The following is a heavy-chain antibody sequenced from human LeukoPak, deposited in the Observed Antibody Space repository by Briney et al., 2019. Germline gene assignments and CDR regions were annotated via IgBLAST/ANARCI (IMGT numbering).Heavy chain of an antibody. D-gene: IGHD2-15*01. CDR3: ARKMVVAATADAFDI. V-gene: IGHV4-39*07. CDR2: IYYSGST. Sequence: PSETLSLTCTVSGGSISSSSYYWGWIRQPPGKGLEWIGSIYYSGSTYYNPSLKSRVTISVDTSKNQFSLKLSSVTAADTAVYYCARKMVVAATADAFDIWGQGTMVTVSS. J-gene: IGHJ3*02. CDR1: GGSISSSSYY.